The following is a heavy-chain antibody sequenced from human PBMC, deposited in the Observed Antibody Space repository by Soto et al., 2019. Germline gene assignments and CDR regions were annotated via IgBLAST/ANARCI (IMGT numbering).Heavy chain of an antibody. D-gene: IGHD3-22*01. J-gene: IGHJ3*02. CDR1: GFTFSGHG. V-gene: IGHV3-33*01. CDR2: IWYDGGNT. Sequence: GGSLRLSCAASGFTFSGHGMHWVRQAPGKGLEWVAVIWYDGGNTYYGDSVKGRFTISRDNSRNTLYLEMNSLRAEDTAVYYCARDWLQDSSGPIDMWGKGTMVTVSS. CDR3: ARDWLQDSSGPIDM.